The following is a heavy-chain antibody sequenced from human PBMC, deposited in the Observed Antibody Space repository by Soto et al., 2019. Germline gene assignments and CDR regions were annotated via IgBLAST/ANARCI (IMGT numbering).Heavy chain of an antibody. Sequence: PGGSLRLSCAPSGFTFRTYGMHWVRQAPGKGLEWVAVISNDGSDIYYADSVKGRFAISRDNSRSTLYLQMNSLRAEDTAVYFCAKEYYYDSSFDYWGQGVLVTVSS. CDR1: GFTFRTYG. V-gene: IGHV3-30*18. D-gene: IGHD3-22*01. CDR3: AKEYYYDSSFDY. J-gene: IGHJ4*02. CDR2: ISNDGSDI.